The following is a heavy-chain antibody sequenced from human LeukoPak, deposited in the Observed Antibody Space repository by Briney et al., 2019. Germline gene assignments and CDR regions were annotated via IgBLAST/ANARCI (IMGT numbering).Heavy chain of an antibody. D-gene: IGHD3-10*01. CDR2: IYHSGST. J-gene: IGHJ6*03. V-gene: IGHV4-4*02. CDR1: GGSISSSNW. Sequence: SETLSLTCAVSGGSISSSNWWSWVRQPPGKGLEWIGEIYHSGSTNYNPSLKSRVTISVDKSKNQFSLKLSSVTAADTAVYYCARDRRVRGAYYMDVWGKGTTVTISS. CDR3: ARDRRVRGAYYMDV.